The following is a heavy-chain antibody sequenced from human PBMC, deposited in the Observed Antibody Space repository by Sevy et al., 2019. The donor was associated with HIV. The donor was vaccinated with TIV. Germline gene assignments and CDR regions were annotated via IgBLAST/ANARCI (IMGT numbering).Heavy chain of an antibody. D-gene: IGHD2-15*01. CDR2: IYSGGST. CDR1: GFTVSGNY. V-gene: IGHV3-66*02. CDR3: ASTSCSGGSCYSLIDA. J-gene: IGHJ4*02. Sequence: GGSLRLSCAASGFTVSGNYMSWVRQAPGKGLEWVSVIYSGGSTYYADSVKGRLTISRDTSKTTLYLQLNSLRFEDTAVYYCASTSCSGGSCYSLIDAWGQGTLVTVSS.